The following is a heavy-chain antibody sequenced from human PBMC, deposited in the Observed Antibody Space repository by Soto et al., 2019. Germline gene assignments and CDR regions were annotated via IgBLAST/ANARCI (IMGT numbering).Heavy chain of an antibody. CDR2: IYHSGNT. V-gene: IGHV4-4*02. CDR3: ARRWGEGRVDY. J-gene: IGHJ4*01. Sequence: PSETLSLTCAVSGGSISSSNWWSWVRQPPGKGLEWIGEIYHSGNTNYNPSLKSRVTMAVDKSRNQFSLKLSSVTAADTAVYYCARRWGEGRVDYWGHGTLVTVSS. D-gene: IGHD3-10*01. CDR1: GGSISSSNW.